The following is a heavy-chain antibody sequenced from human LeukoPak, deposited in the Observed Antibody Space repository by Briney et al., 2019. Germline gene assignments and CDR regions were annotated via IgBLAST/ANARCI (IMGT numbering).Heavy chain of an antibody. CDR2: IDPSDSET. CDR1: GYSFMDYW. J-gene: IGHJ4*02. D-gene: IGHD5-18*01. Sequence: GESLKISCMGSGYSFMDYWIGWVRQMPGKGLEWMGIIDPSDSETRYTPSFQGQVTISVDKSLTTADLQWNSLKASDTAMYYCARQTAMGRSGDYWGQGTLVTVSS. V-gene: IGHV5-51*01. CDR3: ARQTAMGRSGDY.